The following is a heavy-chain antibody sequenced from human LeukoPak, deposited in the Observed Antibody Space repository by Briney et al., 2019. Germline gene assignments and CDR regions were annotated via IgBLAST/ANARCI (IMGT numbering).Heavy chain of an antibody. CDR2: IYTSGST. D-gene: IGHD2-21*02. V-gene: IGHV4-4*07. CDR3: ARDQLSGGDSYLWFDP. CDR1: GGSISSYY. Sequence: SETLSLTCTVSGGSISSYYWSWIRQPAGKGLEWIGRIYTSGSTNYNPSLKSRVTMSVDTSKNQFSLKLSSVTAADTAVYYCARDQLSGGDSYLWFDPWGQGTLVTVSS. J-gene: IGHJ5*02.